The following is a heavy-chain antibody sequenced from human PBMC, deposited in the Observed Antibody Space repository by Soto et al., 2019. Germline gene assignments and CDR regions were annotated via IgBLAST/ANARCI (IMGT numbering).Heavy chain of an antibody. D-gene: IGHD5-18*01. Sequence: QVQLVQSGAEVKKPGASVKVSCKASGYSFTTYYIHWVRQAPGQGLEWMGIINPSGGGAINAQKFQGRVSMTRDTSTSTVYLELSSLRSDDTAVYFCARGHPTAMVGVWGQGTLVTVSS. CDR3: ARGHPTAMVGV. CDR2: INPSGGGA. CDR1: GYSFTTYY. J-gene: IGHJ4*02. V-gene: IGHV1-46*01.